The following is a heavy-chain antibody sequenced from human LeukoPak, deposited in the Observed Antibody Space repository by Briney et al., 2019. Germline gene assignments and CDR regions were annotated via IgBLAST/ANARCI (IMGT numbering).Heavy chain of an antibody. Sequence: SGGSLRLSCAASGFTFSDYYMSWIRQAPGKGLEWVSYISSSSSYTNYADSVKGRFTISRDNAKNSLYLQMNSLRAEDTAVYYCARAKKWELLRVDYWGQGTLVTVSS. CDR1: GFTFSDYY. CDR2: ISSSSSYT. D-gene: IGHD1-26*01. CDR3: ARAKKWELLRVDY. V-gene: IGHV3-11*06. J-gene: IGHJ4*02.